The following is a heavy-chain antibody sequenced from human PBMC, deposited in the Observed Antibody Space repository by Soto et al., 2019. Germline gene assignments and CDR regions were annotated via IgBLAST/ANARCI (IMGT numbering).Heavy chain of an antibody. CDR1: GATISTQS. CDR2: LYYSGTT. Sequence: SETLSLTCTVSGATISTQSWNWIRQAPGKGLEWIGYLYYSGTTNYNPSLKSRVTISADTSKNQVSLKLTSVTAADTAVYFRARGLSWSPYFESWGQGILVTVSS. J-gene: IGHJ4*02. CDR3: ARGLSWSPYFES. D-gene: IGHD3-3*01. V-gene: IGHV4-59*11.